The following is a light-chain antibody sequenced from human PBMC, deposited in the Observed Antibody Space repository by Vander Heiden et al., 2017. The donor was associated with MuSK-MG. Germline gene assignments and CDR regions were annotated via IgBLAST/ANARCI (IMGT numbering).Light chain of an antibody. CDR1: QSISSW. Sequence: DIQMTQSPSTLSAAVGDRVSITCRASQSISSWLAWYQQKPGRAPKLLIYQASTLESGVPSRFSGSGSGTEFTLTISSLQPDDFATYYCQQDHSSSITFGGGTKVEIK. V-gene: IGKV1-5*03. CDR2: QAS. J-gene: IGKJ4*01. CDR3: QQDHSSSIT.